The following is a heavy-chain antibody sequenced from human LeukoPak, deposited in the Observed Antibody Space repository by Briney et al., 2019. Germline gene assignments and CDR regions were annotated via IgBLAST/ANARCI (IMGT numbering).Heavy chain of an antibody. CDR3: ARASRGNWFDP. CDR2: IGDDGSTT. Sequence: GGSLRLSCAASGFTFSRYWMHWVRHAPGKGLVWVSRIGDDGSTTAYADSVKGRFTISRDNAKNTLYLQMSSLRAEDTAVYYCARASRGNWFDPWGQGTLVTVSS. CDR1: GFTFSRYW. V-gene: IGHV3-74*01. J-gene: IGHJ5*02. D-gene: IGHD3-10*01.